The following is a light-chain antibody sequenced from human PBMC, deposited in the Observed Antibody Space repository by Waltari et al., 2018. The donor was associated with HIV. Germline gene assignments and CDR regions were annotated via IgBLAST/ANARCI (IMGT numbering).Light chain of an antibody. CDR2: GAS. Sequence: EIVLTQSPGTLSLSPGERATLSCRTSQNVSSTYLAWYQQRPGHAPRLLIYGASSRATGMPDRFSGSGSGTDFTLTINRLEPEDFAVYYCQQYGSSPPLYTFGQGTKLEIK. V-gene: IGKV3-20*01. J-gene: IGKJ2*01. CDR1: QNVSSTY. CDR3: QQYGSSPPLYT.